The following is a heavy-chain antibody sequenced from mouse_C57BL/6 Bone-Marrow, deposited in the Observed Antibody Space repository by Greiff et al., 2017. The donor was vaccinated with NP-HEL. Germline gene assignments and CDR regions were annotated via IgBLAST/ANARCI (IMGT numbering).Heavy chain of an antibody. V-gene: IGHV5-6*02. D-gene: IGHD1-1*01. CDR3: ERRYCSNYFDY. Sequence: EVKLMESGGDLVKPGGSLKLSCAASGFTFSSYGMSWVRQTPDKRLEWVATISSGGSYTYYPDSVKGRFTISRDNAKNTPYLQMSSLTSEDTAMYECERRYCSNYFDYWGRGTTLTVSS. J-gene: IGHJ2*01. CDR2: ISSGGSYT. CDR1: GFTFSSYG.